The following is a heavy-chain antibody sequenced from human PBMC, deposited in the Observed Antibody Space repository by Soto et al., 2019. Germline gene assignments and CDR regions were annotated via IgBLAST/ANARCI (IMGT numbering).Heavy chain of an antibody. Sequence: GGSLRLSCAASGFTFSSHGLHWVRQAPGKGLEWVAVIWYDGSNEYYVDSVKGRFSISRDNSRNTLYLQMNSLRAEDTAVYYCARDARYCSNTSCYGVYYNGMDVWGQGTTVTVSS. CDR3: ARDARYCSNTSCYGVYYNGMDV. CDR1: GFTFSSHG. V-gene: IGHV3-33*01. D-gene: IGHD2-2*01. J-gene: IGHJ6*02. CDR2: IWYDGSNE.